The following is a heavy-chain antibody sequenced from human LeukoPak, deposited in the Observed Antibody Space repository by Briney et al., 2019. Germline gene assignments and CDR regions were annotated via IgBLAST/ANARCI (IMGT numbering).Heavy chain of an antibody. D-gene: IGHD1-1*01. CDR3: ASGTTEGYYFYYDV. CDR2: IHSGGHT. CDR1: GFTVNNNY. J-gene: IGHJ6*03. V-gene: IGHV3-66*01. Sequence: PGGSLRLSCAASGFTVNNNYMSWVRQAPGKGLEWVSFIHSGGHTYYADAVKGRFTISRDNSKNTLSLQVNSLRADDTAIYYCASGTTEGYYFYYDVWGKGTTVTVSS.